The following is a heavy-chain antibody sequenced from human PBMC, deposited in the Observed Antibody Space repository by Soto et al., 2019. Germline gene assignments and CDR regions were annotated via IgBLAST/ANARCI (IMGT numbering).Heavy chain of an antibody. CDR2: LTGSGHTI. Sequence: EVQLVESGGGLAQPGGSLTLSCAASGFTFSTYSMNWVRQAPGKGLEWVSYLTGSGHTIYYADSVTGRFTISRDNGQNSLDLHMNSLRAEDTAVYYFARDGSNAWHDYWGQGTLVTVSA. CDR3: ARDGSNAWHDY. J-gene: IGHJ4*02. D-gene: IGHD2-2*01. V-gene: IGHV3-48*01. CDR1: GFTFSTYS.